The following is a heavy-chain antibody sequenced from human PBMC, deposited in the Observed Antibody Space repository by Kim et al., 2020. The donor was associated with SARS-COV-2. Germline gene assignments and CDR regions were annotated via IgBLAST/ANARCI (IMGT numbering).Heavy chain of an antibody. D-gene: IGHD2-15*01. Sequence: SVKVSCKASGGTFSSYAISWVRQAPGQGLEWMGGIIPIFGTANYAQKFQGRVTITADESTSTAYMELSSLRSEDTAVYYCARVSIGYCSGGSCYEGFWFGPWGQGTLVTVSS. CDR3: ARVSIGYCSGGSCYEGFWFGP. V-gene: IGHV1-69*13. J-gene: IGHJ5*02. CDR2: IIPIFGTA. CDR1: GGTFSSYA.